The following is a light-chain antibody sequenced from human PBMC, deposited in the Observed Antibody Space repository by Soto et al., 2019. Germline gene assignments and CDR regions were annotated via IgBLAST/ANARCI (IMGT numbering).Light chain of an antibody. CDR2: AAS. CDR3: QQANSLPVT. CDR1: QGISNW. V-gene: IGKV1-12*01. Sequence: DIQMTQSPSSVSASVGDRVTITCRASQGISNWLAWYQQKPGKAPSLLIHAASSLQSGVPSRFSGSGYGTYFTLTISSLQPEDFATYFCQQANSLPVTCGPGTKVDIK. J-gene: IGKJ3*01.